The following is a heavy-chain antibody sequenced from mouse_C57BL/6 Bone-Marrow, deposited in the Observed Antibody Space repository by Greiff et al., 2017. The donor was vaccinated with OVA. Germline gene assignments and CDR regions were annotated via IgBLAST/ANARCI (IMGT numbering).Heavy chain of an antibody. CDR3: ARWTLYYGNQSFSYVDY. J-gene: IGHJ2*01. CDR1: GYTFTDYY. V-gene: IGHV1-19*01. Sequence: EVQLQQSGPVLVKPGASVKMSCKASGYTFTDYYMNWVKQSHGKSLEWIGVIHPYNGGTSYNQQFKGKATLTVDKSSSTAYMELNSLTSEDSAVYYCARWTLYYGNQSFSYVDYWGQGTTLTVSS. CDR2: IHPYNGGT. D-gene: IGHD2-1*01.